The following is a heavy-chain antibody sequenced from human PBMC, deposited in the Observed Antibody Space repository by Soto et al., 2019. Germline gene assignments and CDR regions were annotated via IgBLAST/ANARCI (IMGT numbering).Heavy chain of an antibody. CDR1: GFTFSDYY. CDR2: ISSSGSTI. V-gene: IGHV3-11*01. J-gene: IGHJ6*02. CDR3: ARDYWGGYSGYDEYYYGMDV. Sequence: GGSLRLSCAASGFTFSDYYMSWIRQAPGKGLEWVSYISSSGSTIYYADSVKGRFTISRDNAKNSLYLQMNSLRAEDTAVYYCARDYWGGYSGYDEYYYGMDVWGQGTTVNVSS. D-gene: IGHD5-12*01.